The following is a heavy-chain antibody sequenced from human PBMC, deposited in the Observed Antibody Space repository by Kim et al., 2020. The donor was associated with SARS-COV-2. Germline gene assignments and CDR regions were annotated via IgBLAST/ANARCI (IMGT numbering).Heavy chain of an antibody. J-gene: IGHJ2*01. CDR3: ARHPSYELWSGFFDL. Sequence: NPLPKPRVTVALDTSKNQFSRRLSSVTAADTAVYYCARHPSYELWSGFFDLWGRGTLVTVSS. D-gene: IGHD3-3*01. V-gene: IGHV4-39*01.